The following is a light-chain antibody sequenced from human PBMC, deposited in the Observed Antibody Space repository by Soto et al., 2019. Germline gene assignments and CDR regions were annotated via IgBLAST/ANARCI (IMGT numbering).Light chain of an antibody. CDR3: QQYRT. Sequence: EIVLTQSPGTLSLSPGERATLSCRASQSVSSSSLAWDQQNPGQAPRLLIYEASSRATGIPDRFSGSGSGTYLPLSNSRLGREDFAVYYWQQYRTFGKGTNEEI. V-gene: IGKV3-20*01. CDR1: QSVSSSS. J-gene: IGKJ1*01. CDR2: EAS.